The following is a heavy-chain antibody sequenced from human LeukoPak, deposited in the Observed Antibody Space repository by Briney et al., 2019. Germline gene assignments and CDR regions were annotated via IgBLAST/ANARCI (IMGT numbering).Heavy chain of an antibody. CDR3: ALLGGFDY. V-gene: IGHV3-48*02. J-gene: IGHJ4*02. Sequence: PGRSMRLSCAASGCTFSSYIMNLVRQAPGKGLEWVSYISSSSSTIYYADSVKGRFTISRDNAKNSLYLQMNSLRDEDTAVYYCALLGGFDYWGQGTLVTVSS. CDR2: ISSSSSTI. D-gene: IGHD3-16*01. CDR1: GCTFSSYI.